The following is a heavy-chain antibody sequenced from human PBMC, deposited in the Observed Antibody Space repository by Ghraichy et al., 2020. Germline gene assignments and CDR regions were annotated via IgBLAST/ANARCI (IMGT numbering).Heavy chain of an antibody. D-gene: IGHD6-6*01. CDR1: GFTFDDYA. CDR2: ISWNSGSI. J-gene: IGHJ4*02. Sequence: GGSLRLSCAASGFTFDDYAMHWVRQAPGKGLEWVSGISWNSGSIGYADSVKGRFTISRDNAKNSLYLQMNSLRAEDTALYYCARIYSSSSSSQYYFDYWGQGTLVTVSS. V-gene: IGHV3-9*01. CDR3: ARIYSSSSSSQYYFDY.